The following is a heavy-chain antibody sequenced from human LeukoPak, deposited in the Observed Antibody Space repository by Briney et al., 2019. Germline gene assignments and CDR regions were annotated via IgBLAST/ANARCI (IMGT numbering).Heavy chain of an antibody. CDR3: AKCSGSSCYASGAFDY. D-gene: IGHD2-15*01. V-gene: IGHV3-48*03. CDR2: ISSSGSTI. J-gene: IGHJ4*02. Sequence: GGSLRLSCAASGFTFSSYEMNWVRQAPGKGLEWVSYISSSGSTIYYADSVKGRFTISRDNAKNSLYLQMNSLRPEDTAVYYCAKCSGSSCYASGAFDYWGQGTLVTVSS. CDR1: GFTFSSYE.